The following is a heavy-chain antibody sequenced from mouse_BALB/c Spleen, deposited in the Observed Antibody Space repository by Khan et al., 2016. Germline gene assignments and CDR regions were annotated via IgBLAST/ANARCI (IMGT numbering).Heavy chain of an antibody. V-gene: IGHV5-6*01. Sequence: EVELVESGGDLVKPGGSLTLSCAASGFTFSSYGMSWVRQTPDKRLEWVATISTGGSYTYYPDSVKGRFTISRDNANNTLYLQMSRPKSDDTAMYYCARQRNYASTYRWYFDVWGAGTTVTVSS. CDR2: ISTGGSYT. J-gene: IGHJ1*01. D-gene: IGHD1-1*01. CDR1: GFTFSSYG. CDR3: ARQRNYASTYRWYFDV.